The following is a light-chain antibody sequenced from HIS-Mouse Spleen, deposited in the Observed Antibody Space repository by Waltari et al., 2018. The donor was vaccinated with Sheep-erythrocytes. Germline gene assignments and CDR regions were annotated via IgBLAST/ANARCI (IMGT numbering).Light chain of an antibody. CDR3: QQRSNWYT. V-gene: IGKV3-11*01. CDR1: QSVSSY. CDR2: DAS. Sequence: EIVLTQSPATLSLSPGERATLSCRASQSVSSYLAWSQQKPGQAPRLLIYDASNRATGIPARFSGSVSGTDFNLTISSLEPEDFAVYYCQQRSNWYTFGQVTKLEIK. J-gene: IGKJ2*01.